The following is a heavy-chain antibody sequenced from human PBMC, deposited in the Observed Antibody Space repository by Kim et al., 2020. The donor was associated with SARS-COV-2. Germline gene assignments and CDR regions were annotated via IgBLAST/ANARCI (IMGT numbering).Heavy chain of an antibody. CDR1: EFTFDTHW. CDR2: IKQDAYET. J-gene: IGHJ6*04. D-gene: IGHD6-19*01. CDR3: ARGVAVAPHYYYHYGMDV. Sequence: GGSLRLSCAASEFTFDTHWMTWVRQAPGKGLEWVGSIKQDAYETYYVDSVKGRFTISRDNAKNLLYLQMNSLRAEDTAGYYCARGVAVAPHYYYHYGMDVWGRGTKVTVSS. V-gene: IGHV3-7*03.